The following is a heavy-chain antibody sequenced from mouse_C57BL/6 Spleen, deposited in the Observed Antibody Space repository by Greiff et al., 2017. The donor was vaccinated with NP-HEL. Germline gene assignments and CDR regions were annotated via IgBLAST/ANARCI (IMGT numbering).Heavy chain of an antibody. Sequence: QVQLQQSGPELVKPGASVKISCKASGYAFSSSWMNWVKQRPGKGLEWIGRIYPGDGDTNYNGKFKGKATLTADKSSSTAYMQLSSLTSEDSAVYFCASGYDYEGYFDVWGTGTTVTVSS. CDR2: IYPGDGDT. V-gene: IGHV1-82*01. D-gene: IGHD2-4*01. CDR3: ASGYDYEGYFDV. CDR1: GYAFSSSW. J-gene: IGHJ1*03.